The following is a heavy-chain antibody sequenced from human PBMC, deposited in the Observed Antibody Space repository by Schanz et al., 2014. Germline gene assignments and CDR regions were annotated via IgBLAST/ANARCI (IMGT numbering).Heavy chain of an antibody. J-gene: IGHJ4*02. CDR3: ARPIYDLWSGSFDY. CDR2: IWFDGNNK. V-gene: IGHV3-33*08. Sequence: VQLVESGGGLIQPGGSLRLSCAVSGFTVNTNYMSWVRQAPGKGLEWVAVIWFDGNNKFYADSVKGRFTISRDNSKNTLYLQMNSLRAEDTAVYYCARPIYDLWSGSFDYWGQGTLVTVSS. D-gene: IGHD3-3*01. CDR1: GFTVNTNY.